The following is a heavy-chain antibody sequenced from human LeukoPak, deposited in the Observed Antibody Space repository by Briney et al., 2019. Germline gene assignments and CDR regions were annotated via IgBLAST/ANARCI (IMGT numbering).Heavy chain of an antibody. CDR2: MYDCGSI. CDR3: ARDNIRDGYNFGY. Sequence: TSESLSLTCTVSGGSINDRYWSWIRQPPGQGLEWIGYMYDCGSIDANPSLKSRVPISVDMSKKQFSLKLTSVTAADTAVYFCARDNIRDGYNFGYWGQGTLVTVSS. V-gene: IGHV4-59*11. D-gene: IGHD5-24*01. CDR1: GGSINDRY. J-gene: IGHJ4*02.